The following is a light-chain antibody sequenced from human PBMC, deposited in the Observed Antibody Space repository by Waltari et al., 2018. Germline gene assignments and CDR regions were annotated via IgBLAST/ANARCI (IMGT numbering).Light chain of an antibody. J-gene: IGKJ1*01. V-gene: IGKV3-20*01. Sequence: EIMLTQSPGILSLSPGDRATLSCRASQSISRYLACYQQKPGQAPRLLIYDAASRATGIPDRFSGSGSGTDFSLTISRLEPEDSAVYYCQKYGTLPATFGQGTKVEIK. CDR1: QSISRY. CDR3: QKYGTLPAT. CDR2: DAA.